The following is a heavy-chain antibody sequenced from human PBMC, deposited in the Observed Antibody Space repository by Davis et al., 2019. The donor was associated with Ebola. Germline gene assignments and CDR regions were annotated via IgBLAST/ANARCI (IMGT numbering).Heavy chain of an antibody. J-gene: IGHJ4*02. CDR3: AKDRGGGATTVPNSDGYFDY. Sequence: GESQKISCAASGFTFSNAWMSWVRQAPGKGLEWVSAISGSGVSTYYADSVKGRFTISRDNSENTLYLQMKSLRVEDTAVYYCAKDRGGGATTVPNSDGYFDYWGQGTLVTVSS. V-gene: IGHV3-23*01. CDR1: GFTFSNAW. CDR2: ISGSGVST. D-gene: IGHD1-26*01.